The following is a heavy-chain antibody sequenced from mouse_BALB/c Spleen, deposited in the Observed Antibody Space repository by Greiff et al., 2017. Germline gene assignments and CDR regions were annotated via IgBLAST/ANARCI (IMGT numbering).Heavy chain of an antibody. D-gene: IGHD2-3*01. Sequence: EVMLVESGGGLVQPGGSRKLSCAASGFTFSSFGMHWVRQAPEKGLEWVAYISSGSSTIYYADTVKGRFTISRDNPKNTLFLQMTSLRSEDTAMYYCASWDYDGYFAYWGQGTLVTVSA. CDR3: ASWDYDGYFAY. V-gene: IGHV5-17*02. J-gene: IGHJ3*01. CDR1: GFTFSSFG. CDR2: ISSGSSTI.